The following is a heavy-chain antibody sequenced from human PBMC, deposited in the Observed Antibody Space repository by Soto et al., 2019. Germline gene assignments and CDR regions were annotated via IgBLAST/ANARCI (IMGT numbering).Heavy chain of an antibody. CDR3: ARGGEGTTVVTNAFDI. CDR1: GFTFSSYS. J-gene: IGHJ3*02. D-gene: IGHD4-17*01. CDR2: ISSSSSYI. V-gene: IGHV3-21*01. Sequence: GGSLRLSCAASGFTFSSYSMNWVRQAPGKGLEWVSSISSSSSYIYYADSVKGRFTISRDNAKNSLYLQMNSLRAEDTAVYYCARGGEGTTVVTNAFDIWGQGTMVTVSS.